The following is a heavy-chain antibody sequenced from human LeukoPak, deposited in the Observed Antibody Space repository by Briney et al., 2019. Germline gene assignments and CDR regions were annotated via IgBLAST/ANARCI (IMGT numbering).Heavy chain of an antibody. CDR3: ARGDPTVTTKQNLDY. Sequence: RGGSLRLSCAASGFSFSNYDMHWGRQAPGKGLEWVAVIWYDGSNKYYADSVKGRFTISRDNSKNTLYLQMNSLRVEDTAVYYCARGDPTVTTKQNLDYWGQGTLGTVSS. D-gene: IGHD4-17*01. J-gene: IGHJ4*02. CDR2: IWYDGSNK. V-gene: IGHV3-33*01. CDR1: GFSFSNYD.